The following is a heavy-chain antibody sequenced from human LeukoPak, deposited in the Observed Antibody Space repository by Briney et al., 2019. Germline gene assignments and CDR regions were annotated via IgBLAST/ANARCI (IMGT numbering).Heavy chain of an antibody. D-gene: IGHD2-15*01. CDR1: GFTFSSYA. Sequence: GGSLRLSCAASGFTFSSYAMSWVRQAPGKGLEWVANIKQDGSEKYCVDSVKGRFTISRDNAKNSLYLQMNSLRVEDTAMCYCASDPGYWGQGTMVTVSS. V-gene: IGHV3-7*03. CDR2: IKQDGSEK. J-gene: IGHJ3*01. CDR3: ASDPGY.